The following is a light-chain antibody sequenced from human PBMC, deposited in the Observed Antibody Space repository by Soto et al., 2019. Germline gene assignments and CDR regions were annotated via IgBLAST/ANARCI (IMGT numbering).Light chain of an antibody. CDR2: DAS. CDR1: QSISSY. Sequence: EVVLTQSPDTLSLPPGERATLSCRASQSISSYLAWYQQKPGQAPRLLIYDASSRATGIPARFSGSGSGTDFTLTISSLEPEDFAVYYCQQRSNWPKLTFGGGTKVEIK. CDR3: QQRSNWPKLT. J-gene: IGKJ4*01. V-gene: IGKV3-11*01.